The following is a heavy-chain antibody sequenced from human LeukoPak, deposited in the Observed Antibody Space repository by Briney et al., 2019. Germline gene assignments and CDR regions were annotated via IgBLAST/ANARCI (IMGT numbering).Heavy chain of an antibody. CDR1: GGSFSGYY. J-gene: IGHJ4*02. CDR2: INHSGST. V-gene: IGHV4-34*01. D-gene: IGHD2-2*01. CDR3: ASRCSSTSCYVENFDC. Sequence: SEALSLTCAVYGGSFSGYYWSWIRQPPGKGLEWIGEINHSGSTNYNPSLKSRVTISVDTSKNQFSLKLSSVTAADTAVYYCASRCSSTSCYVENFDCWGQGTLVTVSS.